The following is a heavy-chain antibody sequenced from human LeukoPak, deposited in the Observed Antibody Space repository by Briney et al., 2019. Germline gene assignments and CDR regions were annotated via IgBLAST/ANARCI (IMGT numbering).Heavy chain of an antibody. J-gene: IGHJ4*02. CDR3: ARARDYGGTAGY. V-gene: IGHV4-34*01. Sequence: SETLSLTCAVYGGSFSGYYWSWIRQPPGKGLEWIGEINHSGSTNYNPSLKSRVTISVDTSKNQFSLKLSSVTAADTAVYNCARARDYGGTAGYWGQGTLVTVSS. CDR2: INHSGST. D-gene: IGHD4-23*01. CDR1: GGSFSGYY.